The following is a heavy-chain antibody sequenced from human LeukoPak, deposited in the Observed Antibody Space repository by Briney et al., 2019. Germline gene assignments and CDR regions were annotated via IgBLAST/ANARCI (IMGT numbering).Heavy chain of an antibody. D-gene: IGHD1-1*01. Sequence: PSETLSLTCTVSGGSISSSSYYWGWIRQPPGKGLEWIGSIYYSGSTYYNPSLKSRVTISVNTSKNQFSLKLSSVTAADTAVYYCARHYTAYSYLDYWGQGTLVTVSS. J-gene: IGHJ4*02. CDR3: ARHYTAYSYLDY. CDR2: IYYSGST. CDR1: GGSISSSSYY. V-gene: IGHV4-39*01.